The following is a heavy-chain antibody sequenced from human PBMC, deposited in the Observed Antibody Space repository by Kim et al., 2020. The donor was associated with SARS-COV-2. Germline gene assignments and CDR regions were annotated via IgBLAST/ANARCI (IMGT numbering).Heavy chain of an antibody. CDR2: IFYTGKT. D-gene: IGHD6-19*01. Sequence: SETLSLTCTISGASIGTDYWTWIRQSPGRGLEWIGYIFYTGKTSYNPSLRSRVSLSLDTSRNQFSLRLNSVTAADTAVYFCARLPDINGWRFDYWAQGTLVTVSS. J-gene: IGHJ4*02. CDR1: GASIGTDY. CDR3: ARLPDINGWRFDY. V-gene: IGHV4-59*08.